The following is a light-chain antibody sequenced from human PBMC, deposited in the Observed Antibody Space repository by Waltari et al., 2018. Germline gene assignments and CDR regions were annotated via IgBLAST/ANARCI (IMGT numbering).Light chain of an antibody. Sequence: QSALTQPASVSGSPGQSFPISCTGTNRDVGSYDYVSWYQQYPGKAPKLLIYEVNNRPSGASSRFSGSKSGNTASLTISGLQADDEADYYCLSTDTSGTWVFGGGTKLIVL. J-gene: IGLJ3*02. CDR3: LSTDTSGTWV. V-gene: IGLV2-14*01. CDR2: EVN. CDR1: NRDVGSYDY.